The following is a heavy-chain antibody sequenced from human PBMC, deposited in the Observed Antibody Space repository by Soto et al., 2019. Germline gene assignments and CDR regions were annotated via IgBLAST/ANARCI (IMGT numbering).Heavy chain of an antibody. CDR2: IYYSGST. D-gene: IGHD3-22*01. Sequence: SETLSLTCTVSGGSISSSSYYWGWIRQPPGKGLEWIGRIYYSGSTYYNPSLKSRVTISVDTSKNQFSLKLSSVTAADTAVYYCASLITMIVVVHFDYWGQGTLVTVSS. CDR1: GGSISSSSYY. V-gene: IGHV4-39*01. CDR3: ASLITMIVVVHFDY. J-gene: IGHJ4*02.